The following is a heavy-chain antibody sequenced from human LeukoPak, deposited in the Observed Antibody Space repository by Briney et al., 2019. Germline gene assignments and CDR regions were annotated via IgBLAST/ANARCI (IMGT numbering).Heavy chain of an antibody. D-gene: IGHD3-10*01. J-gene: IGHJ4*02. CDR2: IYYSGST. CDR3: ARVRXXSGFDX. CDR1: GASINSSTYY. V-gene: IGHV4-39*07. Sequence: SETLSLTCTVSGASINSSTYYWGWIRQPPGKGLEWIGSIYYSGSTYYNPSLKSRVTISVDTSKNQFSLKLSSVTAADTAVYYCARVRXXSGFDXXXXGTLVTV.